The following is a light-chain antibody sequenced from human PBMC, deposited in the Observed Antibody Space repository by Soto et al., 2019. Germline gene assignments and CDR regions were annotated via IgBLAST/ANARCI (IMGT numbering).Light chain of an antibody. V-gene: IGLV2-14*01. Sequence: QSALTQPASVSGSPGQSITISCTGTSGDIGSYNRVSWYQQHPGKAPKLIIYEVTDRPSGVSNRFCGSKSGNTASLTISGLQAEDEAEYYCSSYTNINTRACVFGTGTKLTVL. CDR2: EVT. J-gene: IGLJ1*01. CDR1: SGDIGSYNR. CDR3: SSYTNINTRACV.